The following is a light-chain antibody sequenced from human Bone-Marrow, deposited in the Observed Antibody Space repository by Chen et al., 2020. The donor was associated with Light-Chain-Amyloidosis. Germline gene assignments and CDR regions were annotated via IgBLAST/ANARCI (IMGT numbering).Light chain of an antibody. CDR3: QVWDRSSDRPV. J-gene: IGLJ3*02. V-gene: IGLV3-21*02. Sequence: SYVLTQPSSVSVAPGQTPTFACGGNNIGSTSVHWYQQTPGQAPLLVVYDDSDRPSGIPERLSGSNSGNTATLTISRVEAGDEDDYYCQVWDRSSDRPVFGGGTKLTVL. CDR2: DDS. CDR1: NIGSTS.